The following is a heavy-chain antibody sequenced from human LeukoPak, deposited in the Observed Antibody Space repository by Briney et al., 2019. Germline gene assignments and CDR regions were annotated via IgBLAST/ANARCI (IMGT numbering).Heavy chain of an antibody. CDR2: IYPRDCDT. CDR1: GYTFHHQW. CDR3: ARHSDVIGAI. V-gene: IGHV5-51*01. J-gene: IGHJ4*02. D-gene: IGHD3-10*01. Sequence: EALKIPLKASGYTFHHQWLDLVRQDSGGGVEWMGIIYPRDCDTRDSPSFQGHVSISADTSINTAYLEWSRVEALDTAIYYCARHSDVIGAIWGQGTLVTVSS.